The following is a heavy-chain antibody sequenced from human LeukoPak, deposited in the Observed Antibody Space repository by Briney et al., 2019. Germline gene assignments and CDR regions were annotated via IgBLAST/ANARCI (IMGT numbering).Heavy chain of an antibody. V-gene: IGHV3-23*01. Sequence: PGGPPRLSCAASGFTFSSNAMSWVRQAPGKGLEWVSGISGSGGSTNYADSVKGRFNISRDNSKNTVYLQMNSLRAEDTAVYYCAKDRFSSGFRWFDHWGQGTLVTVSS. D-gene: IGHD6-19*01. CDR1: GFTFSSNA. CDR2: ISGSGGST. J-gene: IGHJ5*02. CDR3: AKDRFSSGFRWFDH.